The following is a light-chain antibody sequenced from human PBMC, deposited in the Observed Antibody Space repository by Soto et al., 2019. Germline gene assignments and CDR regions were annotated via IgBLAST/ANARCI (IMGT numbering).Light chain of an antibody. J-gene: IGKJ5*01. CDR3: HQRNT. CDR1: QSVSSD. Sequence: EIVFTQSPATLSVSPGERATLSCRASQSVSSDLAWYQQKPGQSPTRLIYDTSSRAAGITGSVSGRRFGPTITLPVRSLQPEDYSLHRCHQRNTFGQGTRLEIK. V-gene: IGKV3-11*01. CDR2: DTS.